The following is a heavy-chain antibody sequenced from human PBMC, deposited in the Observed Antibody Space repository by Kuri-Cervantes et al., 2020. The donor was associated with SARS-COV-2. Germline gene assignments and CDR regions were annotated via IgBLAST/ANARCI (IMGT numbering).Heavy chain of an antibody. D-gene: IGHD2-21*01. V-gene: IGHV4-61*05. Sequence: SETLSLTCAVSGGSISSSSYYWGWIRQPPGKGLEWIGYIYYSGSTNYNPSLKSRVTISVDTSKNQFSLKLSSVTAADTAVYYCARISIHRGRWVDYWGQGTLVTVSS. J-gene: IGHJ4*02. CDR3: ARISIHRGRWVDY. CDR1: GGSISSSSYY. CDR2: IYYSGST.